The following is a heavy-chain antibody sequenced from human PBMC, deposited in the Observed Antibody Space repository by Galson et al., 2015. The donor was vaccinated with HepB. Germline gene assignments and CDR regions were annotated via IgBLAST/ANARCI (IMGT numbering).Heavy chain of an antibody. V-gene: IGHV3-23*01. CDR3: AKDQYNWNEAFDI. CDR2: ITSGGST. D-gene: IGHD1-1*01. J-gene: IGHJ3*02. CDR1: GFTFNSYA. Sequence: SLRLSCAASGFTFNSYAMNWVRQPPGKGLEWVSAITSGGSTYYADSVKGRFTISRDNSKNTLYLQMNSLRAGDTAVYYCAKDQYNWNEAFDIWGQGTMVTVSS.